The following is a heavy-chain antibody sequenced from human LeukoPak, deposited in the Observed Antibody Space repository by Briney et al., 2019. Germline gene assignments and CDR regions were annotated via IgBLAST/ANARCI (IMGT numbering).Heavy chain of an antibody. CDR2: ISSSSSYI. V-gene: IGHV3-21*01. CDR1: GFTFSSYI. CDR3: ASSVLGYYYGMDV. D-gene: IGHD5/OR15-5a*01. Sequence: GGSLRLSCAASGFTFSSYIMNWVRQAPGKGLEWVSSISSSSSYIYYADSVKGRFTISRDNAKNSLYLQMNSLRAEDTAVYYCASSVLGYYYGMDVWGQGTTVTVSS. J-gene: IGHJ6*02.